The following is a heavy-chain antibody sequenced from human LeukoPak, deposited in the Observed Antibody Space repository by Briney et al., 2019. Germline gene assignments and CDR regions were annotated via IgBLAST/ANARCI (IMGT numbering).Heavy chain of an antibody. J-gene: IGHJ5*02. Sequence: GGSLRLSCAASGFTFENYWMDWVRQAPGKGLEWVASIKRDGSEKYYVDSVEGRFTVSRDNAKNSLSLQMNSLRAEDTAVYYCVRDPVSHYDVLTGYEGFDPWGQGTLVIVSS. D-gene: IGHD3-9*01. CDR1: GFTFENYW. V-gene: IGHV3-7*01. CDR3: VRDPVSHYDVLTGYEGFDP. CDR2: IKRDGSEK.